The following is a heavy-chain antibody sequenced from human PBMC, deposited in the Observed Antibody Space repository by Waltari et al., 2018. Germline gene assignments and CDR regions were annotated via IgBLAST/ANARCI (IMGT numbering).Heavy chain of an antibody. V-gene: IGHV4-59*11. D-gene: IGHD1-26*01. CDR1: GGSISSHY. J-gene: IGHJ4*02. Sequence: QVQLQESGPGLVKPSETLSLTCTVSGGSISSHYWSWIRQPPGKGLEWIGYIYYSGSTNYNPSLKSRVTISVDTSKNQFSLKRSSVTAADTAVYYCARDREWELPYYFDYWGQGTLVIVSS. CDR3: ARDREWELPYYFDY. CDR2: IYYSGST.